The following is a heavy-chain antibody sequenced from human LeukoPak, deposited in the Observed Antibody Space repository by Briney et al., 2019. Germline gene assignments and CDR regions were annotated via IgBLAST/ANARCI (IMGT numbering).Heavy chain of an antibody. Sequence: ASVKVSCKASGYTFTGYYMHWVRQAPGQGLEWMGWINPNSGGTNYAQKFQGRVTMTRDTSISTAYMELSRLRSDDTAVYYCARGAGMAARPFDYWGQGTLVTVSS. CDR2: INPNSGGT. CDR3: ARGAGMAARPFDY. V-gene: IGHV1-2*02. J-gene: IGHJ4*02. D-gene: IGHD6-6*01. CDR1: GYTFTGYY.